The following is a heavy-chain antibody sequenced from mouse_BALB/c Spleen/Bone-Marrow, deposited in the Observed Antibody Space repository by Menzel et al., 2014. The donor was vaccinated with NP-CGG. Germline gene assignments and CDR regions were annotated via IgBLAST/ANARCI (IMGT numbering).Heavy chain of an antibody. CDR3: ARGGTTATWYFDV. Sequence: EVQVVESGAELVKPGASVKLSCTASGFNIKDTYMHWVKQRPEQGLEWIGRIDPANGNTKYDPKFQDKATITADTSSNTAYLQLSSLTSEDTAVYYCARGGTTATWYFDVWGAGTTVTVSS. J-gene: IGHJ1*01. V-gene: IGHV14-3*02. CDR2: IDPANGNT. D-gene: IGHD1-2*01. CDR1: GFNIKDTY.